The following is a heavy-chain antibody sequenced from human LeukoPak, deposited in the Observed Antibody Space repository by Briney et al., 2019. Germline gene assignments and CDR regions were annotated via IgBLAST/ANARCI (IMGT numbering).Heavy chain of an antibody. D-gene: IGHD3-10*01. Sequence: PSETLSHTCAVYGGSFSGYYWTWIRQSPGRGLEWIGEVHYSGSATYNPSLKSRVTISVDTSINQFSLKMNSVTAADTAVYYCARGQWFRAFWSRGTPVTVSS. CDR1: GGSFSGYY. CDR2: VHYSGSA. CDR3: ARGQWFRAF. V-gene: IGHV4-34*01. J-gene: IGHJ4*02.